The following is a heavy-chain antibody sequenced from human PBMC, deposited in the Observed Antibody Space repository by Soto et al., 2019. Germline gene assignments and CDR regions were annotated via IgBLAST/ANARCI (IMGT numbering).Heavy chain of an antibody. CDR3: ARGTYDILTGPTHDAFDI. Sequence: QVQLQESGPGLVKPSETLSLTCTVSGGSISSYYWSWIRQPPGKGLEWIGYIYYSGSTNYNPSLKSRVTISGDTSQNQFSLKLSSVTAADTAVYYCARGTYDILTGPTHDAFDIWGQGTMVTVSS. J-gene: IGHJ3*02. D-gene: IGHD3-9*01. CDR2: IYYSGST. CDR1: GGSISSYY. V-gene: IGHV4-59*01.